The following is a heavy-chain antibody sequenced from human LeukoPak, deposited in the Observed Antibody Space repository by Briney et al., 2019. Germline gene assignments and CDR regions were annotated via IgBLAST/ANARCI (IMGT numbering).Heavy chain of an antibody. D-gene: IGHD3-9*01. CDR3: ARDAQPTDILTGYFAY. J-gene: IGHJ4*02. V-gene: IGHV1-46*01. CDR1: GYTFTSHY. CDR2: INPSGGST. Sequence: ASVKVSCKASGYTFTSHYMHWVRQAPGQGLEWMGIINPSGGSTSYAQKFQGRVTMTRDTSTSTVYMELSSLRSEDTAVYYCARDAQPTDILTGYFAYWGQGTLVTVSS.